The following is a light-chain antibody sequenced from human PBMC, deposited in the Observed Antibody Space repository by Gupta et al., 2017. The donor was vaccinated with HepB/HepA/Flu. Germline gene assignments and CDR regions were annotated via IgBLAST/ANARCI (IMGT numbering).Light chain of an antibody. CDR2: GAS. V-gene: IGKV3-20*01. J-gene: IGKJ3*01. Sequence: EIVLTQSPGTLFLSPGERATLSCRASQSVSSSYLAWYQQKPGQAPRLLIYGASSRANGIPDRFSGSGSGTEFTLTISRREPEDFAVYYCQQEGSSPFAFGHGTKVDIK. CDR3: QQEGSSPFA. CDR1: QSVSSSY.